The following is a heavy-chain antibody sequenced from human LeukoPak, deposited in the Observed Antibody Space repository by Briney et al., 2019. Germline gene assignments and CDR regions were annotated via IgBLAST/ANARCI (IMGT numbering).Heavy chain of an antibody. CDR1: VYSFSSYD. CDR2: MSPNSGNT. D-gene: IGHD6-19*01. Sequence: GASVRVSCVASVYSFSSYDINWVRQAPGQRRERVGWMSPNSGNTGYAQQFQGRLNMTRNSSTDTAHMELSSLRSDDRAVYYCWRRVGSGWPVQHWGQGTLVTVSS. CDR3: WRRVGSGWPVQH. V-gene: IGHV1-8*01. J-gene: IGHJ1*01.